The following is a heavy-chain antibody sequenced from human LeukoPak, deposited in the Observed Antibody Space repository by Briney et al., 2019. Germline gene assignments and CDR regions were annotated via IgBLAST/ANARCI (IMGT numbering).Heavy chain of an antibody. Sequence: PGASVKLSCKASGYDFTSVCITWVRQAPGQGLEWMGWISPYNGNTRYVQKLQGRVTMTTDTSTSTAYMELRSLRFDDTVVYYCARAGSGSGWYFDYWGQGTLVTVSS. D-gene: IGHD6-19*01. CDR3: ARAGSGSGWYFDY. J-gene: IGHJ4*02. V-gene: IGHV1-18*01. CDR1: GYDFTSVC. CDR2: ISPYNGNT.